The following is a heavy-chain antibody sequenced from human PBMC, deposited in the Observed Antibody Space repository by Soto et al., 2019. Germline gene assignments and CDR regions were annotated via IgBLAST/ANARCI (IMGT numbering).Heavy chain of an antibody. D-gene: IGHD3-22*01. CDR3: AAELQPAEPMIDNFDY. J-gene: IGHJ4*02. CDR2: IVVGSGNT. Sequence: QMQLVQSGPEVKKPGTSVKVSCKASGFTFTSSAVQWVRQARGQRLEWIGWIVVGSGNTNYAQKFQERVTSTRDMSTSTAYRELSSLRSEDTAVYYCAAELQPAEPMIDNFDYWGQGTLVTVSS. V-gene: IGHV1-58*01. CDR1: GFTFTSSA.